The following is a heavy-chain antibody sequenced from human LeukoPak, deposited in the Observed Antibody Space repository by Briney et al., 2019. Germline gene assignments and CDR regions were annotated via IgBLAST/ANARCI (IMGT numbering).Heavy chain of an antibody. CDR3: ARQTGSGLFTLP. Sequence: SETLSLPCAVYGGSFSGYYWNWIRQPPGKGLEWIGEINHSGSTNYNPSLKSRVTISVDTSKNQISLRLTSVTATDTAMYYCARQTGSGLFTLPGGQGTLVTVSS. CDR2: INHSGST. D-gene: IGHD3/OR15-3a*01. CDR1: GGSFSGYY. V-gene: IGHV4-34*01. J-gene: IGHJ4*02.